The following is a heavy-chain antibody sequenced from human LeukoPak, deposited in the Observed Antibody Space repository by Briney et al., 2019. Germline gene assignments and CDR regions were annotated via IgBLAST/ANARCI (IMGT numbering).Heavy chain of an antibody. CDR1: GGSISSYY. D-gene: IGHD6-13*01. J-gene: IGHJ4*02. CDR2: IYYSGST. V-gene: IGHV4-59*08. CDR3: ARWADSSSWWHYFDY. Sequence: PSETLSPTCTVSGGSISSYYWSWIRQPPGKGLEWIGYIYYSGSTNYNPSLKSRVTISVDTSKNQFSLKLSSVTAADTAVYYCARWADSSSWWHYFDYWGQGTLVNVSS.